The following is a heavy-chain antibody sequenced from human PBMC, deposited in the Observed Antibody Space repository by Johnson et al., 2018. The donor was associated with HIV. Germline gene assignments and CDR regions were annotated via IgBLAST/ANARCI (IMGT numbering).Heavy chain of an antibody. CDR3: AREVNAFDI. Sequence: QVQLVESGGGLVKPGGSLRLSCAASGFTFSDYYMSWIRQAPGKGLEWVAVISYDGSNKYYADSVKGRFTISRDNAKTTLYLQMNSLRAEDTAVYYCAREVNAFDIWGQGTVVTVSS. CDR1: GFTFSDYY. CDR2: ISYDGSNK. J-gene: IGHJ3*02. D-gene: IGHD3-22*01. V-gene: IGHV3-30-3*01.